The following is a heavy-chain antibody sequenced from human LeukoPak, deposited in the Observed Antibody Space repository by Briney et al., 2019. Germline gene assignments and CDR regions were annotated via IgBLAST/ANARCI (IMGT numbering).Heavy chain of an antibody. CDR3: APDRGQLVY. V-gene: IGHV1-24*01. Sequence: GASVKVSCKVSGYTLTELSMYWVRQAPGKGLEWMGGFDPEDGETIYAQKFQGRVTLTEDTSTDTAYMELSSLRSADTAMYYCAPDRGQLVYWGQGTLVTVSS. CDR2: FDPEDGET. D-gene: IGHD6-6*01. J-gene: IGHJ4*02. CDR1: GYTLTELS.